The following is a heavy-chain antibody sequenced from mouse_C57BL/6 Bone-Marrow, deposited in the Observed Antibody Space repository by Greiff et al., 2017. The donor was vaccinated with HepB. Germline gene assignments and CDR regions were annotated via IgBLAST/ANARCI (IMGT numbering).Heavy chain of an antibody. CDR3: ARGVYYGSSSYYYAMDY. J-gene: IGHJ4*01. V-gene: IGHV1-81*01. CDR2: IYPRSGNT. D-gene: IGHD1-1*01. Sequence: QVHVKQSGAELARPGASVKLSCKASGYTFTSYGISWVKQRTGQGLEWIGEIYPRSGNTYYNEKFKGKATLTADKSSSTAYMELRSLTSEDSAVYFCARGVYYGSSSYYYAMDYWGQGTSVTVSS. CDR1: GYTFTSYG.